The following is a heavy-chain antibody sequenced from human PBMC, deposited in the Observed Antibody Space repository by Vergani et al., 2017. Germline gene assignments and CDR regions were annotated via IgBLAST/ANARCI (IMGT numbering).Heavy chain of an antibody. V-gene: IGHV3-23*01. J-gene: IGHJ5*02. CDR1: GFTFRSYA. CDR2: ISGSGGSP. CDR3: AKGGVLAARPNNWFDR. D-gene: IGHD6-6*01. Sequence: EVQLLESGGGLVQPGGSLRLSCAASGFTFRSYAMSWVRQAPGKGLEWVSAISGSGGSPYYADSVKGRFTISRDNSKNTLYLQMNSLRGEDTDVYCCAKGGVLAARPNNWFDRWDQRTLVAVSS.